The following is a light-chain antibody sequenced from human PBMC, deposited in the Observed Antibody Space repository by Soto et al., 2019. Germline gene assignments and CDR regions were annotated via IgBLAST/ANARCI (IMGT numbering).Light chain of an antibody. CDR2: GAS. J-gene: IGKJ4*01. V-gene: IGKV3-20*01. Sequence: EIVMTQSPATLSVSPGERATLSCRASQSVSSSYLAWYQQKPCQAPRLLIYGASSRATGIPDRFSGSGSGTDFTLTISRLEPEDFAVYYCQQYGSSLGVTFGGGTKVDIK. CDR1: QSVSSSY. CDR3: QQYGSSLGVT.